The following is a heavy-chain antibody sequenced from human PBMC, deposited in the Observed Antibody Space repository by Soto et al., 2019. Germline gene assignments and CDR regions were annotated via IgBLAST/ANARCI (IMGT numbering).Heavy chain of an antibody. Sequence: SETLSLTCTVSGYTTSTSYYLWGWIRQPPGKGLECIVTIFYSGSTYYNPSLKSRVTISVDTSKNQFSLKLTSVTAADTALYYCARRYGWLYFDYWGQG. CDR3: ARRYGWLYFDY. V-gene: IGHV4-39*01. D-gene: IGHD3-10*01. CDR1: GYTTSTSYYL. J-gene: IGHJ4*02. CDR2: IFYSGST.